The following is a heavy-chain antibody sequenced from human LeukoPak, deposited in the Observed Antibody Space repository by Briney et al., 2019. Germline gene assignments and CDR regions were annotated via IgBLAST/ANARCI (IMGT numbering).Heavy chain of an antibody. CDR3: AKEVVQYYYGSGSLDY. Sequence: PGGSLRLSCAASGFTFSSYAMSWVRQAPGKGLEWVSAISGSGGSTYYADSVKGRFTISRDNSENTLYLQMNSLRAEDTAVYYCAKEVVQYYYGSGSLDYWGQGTLVTVSS. CDR1: GFTFSSYA. J-gene: IGHJ4*02. CDR2: ISGSGGST. V-gene: IGHV3-23*01. D-gene: IGHD3-10*01.